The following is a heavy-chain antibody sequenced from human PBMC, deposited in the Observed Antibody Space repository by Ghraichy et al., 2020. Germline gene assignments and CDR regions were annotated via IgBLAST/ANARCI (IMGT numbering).Heavy chain of an antibody. Sequence: GGSLRLSCAASGFTFSSYSMNWVRQAPGKGLEWVSSISSSSSYIYYADSVKGRFTISRDNAKNSLYLQMNSLRAEDTAVYYCARDQSLGVGSYYFDYWGQGTLVTVSS. D-gene: IGHD2-15*01. CDR3: ARDQSLGVGSYYFDY. CDR2: ISSSSSYI. CDR1: GFTFSSYS. V-gene: IGHV3-21*01. J-gene: IGHJ4*02.